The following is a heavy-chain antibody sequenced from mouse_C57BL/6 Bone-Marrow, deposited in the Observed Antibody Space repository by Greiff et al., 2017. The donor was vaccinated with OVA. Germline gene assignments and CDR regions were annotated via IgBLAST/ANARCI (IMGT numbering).Heavy chain of an antibody. J-gene: IGHJ4*01. D-gene: IGHD2-4*01. CDR3: ATYDYDERHAMDY. CDR1: GYSFTDYN. CDR2: LNPNYGPT. V-gene: IGHV1-39*01. Sequence: EVQLQQSGPELVKPGASVKISCKASGYSFTDYNMNWVKQSNGKSLEWIGVLNPNYGPTSYNKKFQGKATLNVDQSASTANVQLNRRTSEDASVYYCATYDYDERHAMDYWGQGTSVTVSS.